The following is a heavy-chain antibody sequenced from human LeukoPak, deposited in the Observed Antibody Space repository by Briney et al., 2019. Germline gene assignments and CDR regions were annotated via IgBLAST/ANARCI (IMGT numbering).Heavy chain of an antibody. Sequence: PGGSLRLSCAASGITLSNYDMTWVRQAPGKGLEWVSDIRGSGGTYYADSVKGRFTLSRDNGKNTLYLQMSSLRAEDTAVYYCANFIAASATGFQHWGQGTLVTVSS. V-gene: IGHV3-23*01. D-gene: IGHD6-6*01. CDR3: ANFIAASATGFQH. CDR2: IRGSGGT. J-gene: IGHJ1*01. CDR1: GITLSNYD.